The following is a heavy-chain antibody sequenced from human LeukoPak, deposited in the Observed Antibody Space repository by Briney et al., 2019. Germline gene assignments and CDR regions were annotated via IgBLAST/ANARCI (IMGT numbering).Heavy chain of an antibody. Sequence: PGGSLRLSCAASGFTFSSYGMHWVRQAPGKGLEWVAVISYDGSNKYYADSVKGRFTISRDNSKNTLYLQMNSLRAEDTAVYYCAKSYSSGWYGGDFDYWGQGTLVTVSS. D-gene: IGHD6-19*01. CDR3: AKSYSSGWYGGDFDY. CDR2: ISYDGSNK. V-gene: IGHV3-30*18. CDR1: GFTFSSYG. J-gene: IGHJ4*02.